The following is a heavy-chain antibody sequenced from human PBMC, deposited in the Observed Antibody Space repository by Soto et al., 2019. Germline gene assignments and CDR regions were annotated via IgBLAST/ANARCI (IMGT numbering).Heavy chain of an antibody. CDR3: ARDLYGSGSYYNFLKMTLLSDPNYYYYGMDV. J-gene: IGHJ6*02. CDR2: INPSGGST. CDR1: GYTFTSYY. V-gene: IGHV1-46*01. Sequence: ASVKVSCKASGYTFTSYYMHWVRQAPGQGLEWMGIINPSGGSTSYAQKFQGRVTMTRDTSTSTVYMELSSLRSEDTAVYYCARDLYGSGSYYNFLKMTLLSDPNYYYYGMDVWGQGTTVTVSS. D-gene: IGHD3-10*01.